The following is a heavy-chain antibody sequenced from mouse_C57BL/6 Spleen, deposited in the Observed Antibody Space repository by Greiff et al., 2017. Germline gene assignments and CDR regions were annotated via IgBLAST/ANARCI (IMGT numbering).Heavy chain of an antibody. D-gene: IGHD2-3*01. CDR3: ARHEARGYDGYFWYFDG. Sequence: QVQLQQSGAELVKPGASVKLSCKASGYTFTEYTIHWVKQRSGQGLEWIGWFYPGSGSIKYNEKFKDKATLTADKSSSTVYMELSRLTSEDSAVYFCARHEARGYDGYFWYFDGWGTGTTVTVSS. CDR1: GYTFTEYT. CDR2: FYPGSGSI. V-gene: IGHV1-62-2*01. J-gene: IGHJ1*03.